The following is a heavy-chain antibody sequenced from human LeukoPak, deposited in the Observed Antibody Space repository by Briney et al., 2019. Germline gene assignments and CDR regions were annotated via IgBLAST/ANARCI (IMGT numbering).Heavy chain of an antibody. Sequence: PSETLSLTCAVYGGSFSGYYWSWIRQPPGRGLEWFGEINHSGSTNYNPSLKSRVTISVDTSKNQFSLKLSSVTAADTAVYYCARGYDSSGYLPLSYWGQGTLVTVSS. CDR3: ARGYDSSGYLPLSY. D-gene: IGHD3-22*01. CDR2: INHSGST. CDR1: GGSFSGYY. V-gene: IGHV4-34*01. J-gene: IGHJ4*02.